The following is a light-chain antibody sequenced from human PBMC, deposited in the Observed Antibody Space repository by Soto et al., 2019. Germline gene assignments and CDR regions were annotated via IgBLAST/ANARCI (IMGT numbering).Light chain of an antibody. V-gene: IGLV2-14*01. J-gene: IGLJ1*01. CDR2: DVS. CDR1: SSDVGGYNF. CDR3: SSYTSSSTLV. Sequence: QSALTQPASVSGSPGQSITISCTGTSSDVGGYNFVSWYQQHPGKAPKLMIYDVSNRPSGLSNRFSGSKSGNTASLTISGLQAEDEADYSCSSYTSSSTLVFGTGTKLTVL.